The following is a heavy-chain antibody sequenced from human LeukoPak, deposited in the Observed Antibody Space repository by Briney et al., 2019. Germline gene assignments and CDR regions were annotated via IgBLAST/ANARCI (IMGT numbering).Heavy chain of an antibody. CDR2: ISSSSSYI. Sequence: PGGSLRLSCAASGFTFSSYSMNWVRQAPGKGLEWVSSISSSSSYIYYADSVKGRFTISRDNAKNSLYLQMNSLRAEDTAVYYCARDNGYLHSTVTTIDYWGQGTLVTVSS. CDR3: ARDNGYLHSTVTTIDY. V-gene: IGHV3-21*01. CDR1: GFTFSSYS. J-gene: IGHJ4*02. D-gene: IGHD4-17*01.